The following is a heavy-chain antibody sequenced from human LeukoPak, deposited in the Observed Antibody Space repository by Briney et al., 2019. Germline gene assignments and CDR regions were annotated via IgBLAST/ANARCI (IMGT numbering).Heavy chain of an antibody. V-gene: IGHV3-9*01. D-gene: IGHD3-10*01. CDR2: ISWNSGAI. CDR1: GFTFSSYA. J-gene: IGHJ4*02. Sequence: AGGSLRLSCAASGFTFSSYAMSWVRQAPGKGLEWVSGISWNSGAIGYADSVRGRFTISRDNAKNSLYLQMNSLRPDDTALYYCTRSGTYYNDYWGQGTLVTVSS. CDR3: TRSGTYYNDY.